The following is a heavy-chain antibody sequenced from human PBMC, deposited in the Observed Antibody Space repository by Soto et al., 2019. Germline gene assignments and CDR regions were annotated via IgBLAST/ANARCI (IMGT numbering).Heavy chain of an antibody. J-gene: IGHJ6*02. D-gene: IGHD2-15*01. CDR3: ARGGIVVVVAALYYGMDV. Sequence: EASVKVSCKASGGTFSSYAISWVRQAPGQGLEWMGGIIPIFGTANYAQKFQGRVTITRDTSASTAYMELSSLRSEDTAVYYCARGGIVVVVAALYYGMDVWGQGTTVTVSS. CDR1: GGTFSSYA. CDR2: IIPIFGTA. V-gene: IGHV1-69*05.